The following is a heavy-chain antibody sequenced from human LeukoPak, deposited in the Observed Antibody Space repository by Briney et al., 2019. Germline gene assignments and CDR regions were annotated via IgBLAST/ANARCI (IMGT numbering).Heavy chain of an antibody. J-gene: IGHJ4*02. CDR2: IKDDGTEK. V-gene: IGHV3-7*05. Sequence: GGSLRLSCAASGFTFSSSWMTWVRQVPGKGLEWVAHIKDDGTEKYYVDSVKGRFTISKDNAKNSVYLQMNSLRGEDTAVYYCARWSSGWEFDYWGQGTLVTVSS. D-gene: IGHD6-19*01. CDR3: ARWSSGWEFDY. CDR1: GFTFSSSW.